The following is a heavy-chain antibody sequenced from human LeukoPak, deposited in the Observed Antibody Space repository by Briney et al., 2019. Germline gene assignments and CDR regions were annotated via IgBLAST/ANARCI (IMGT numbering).Heavy chain of an antibody. CDR3: ARQGRRRRMVRGVPNFDY. D-gene: IGHD3-10*01. CDR2: INHSGST. V-gene: IGHV4-34*01. CDR1: GGSFSGYY. J-gene: IGHJ4*02. Sequence: SETLSLTCAVYGGSFSGYYWSWIRQPPGKGLEWSGEINHSGSTNYNPSLTSRVTISVEKAKNQFSLNLNSVTAADTAVYYCARQGRRRRMVRGVPNFDYWGQGTLVTVSS.